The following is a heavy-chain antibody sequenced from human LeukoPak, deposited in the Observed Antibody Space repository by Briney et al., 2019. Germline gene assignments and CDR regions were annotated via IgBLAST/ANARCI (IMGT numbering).Heavy chain of an antibody. Sequence: GGSLRLSCAASGFTFDDYGMSWVRQAPGRGLEWVSGINWNGGSTGYADSVKGRFTISRDNAKNSLYLQMNSLRAEDTALYYCARVYSSGWLGYFDYWGQGTLVTVSS. D-gene: IGHD6-19*01. CDR3: ARVYSSGWLGYFDY. CDR1: GFTFDDYG. J-gene: IGHJ4*02. V-gene: IGHV3-20*04. CDR2: INWNGGST.